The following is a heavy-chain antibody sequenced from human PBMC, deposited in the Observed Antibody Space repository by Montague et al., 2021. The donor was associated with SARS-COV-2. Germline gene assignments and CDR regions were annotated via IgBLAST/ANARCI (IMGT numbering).Heavy chain of an antibody. CDR1: GGSISSGGYY. CDR3: ARGGTIFGVVTFPFDY. Sequence: TLSLTCTVSGGSISSGGYYWSWIRQHPGKGLEWIGYIYYSGSTHYNPSLKSRGTISVDTSKNQFSLKLSSVTAADTAVYYCARGGTIFGVVTFPFDYWGQGTLVTVSS. CDR2: IYYSGST. V-gene: IGHV4-31*03. D-gene: IGHD3-3*01. J-gene: IGHJ4*02.